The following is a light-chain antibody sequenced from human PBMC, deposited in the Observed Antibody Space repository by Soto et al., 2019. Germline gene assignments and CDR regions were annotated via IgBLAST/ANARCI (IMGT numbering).Light chain of an antibody. V-gene: IGLV2-14*01. Sequence: QSALTQPASVSGSPGQSITISCTGTSSDVGGYNYVSWYQQYPGKAPQLMIYDVSNRPSGVSNRFSGSKSGNTASLTISGLQANDEADYYCSSYTSSNTYVFGTGTKLTVL. CDR1: SSDVGGYNY. CDR3: SSYTSSNTYV. CDR2: DVS. J-gene: IGLJ1*01.